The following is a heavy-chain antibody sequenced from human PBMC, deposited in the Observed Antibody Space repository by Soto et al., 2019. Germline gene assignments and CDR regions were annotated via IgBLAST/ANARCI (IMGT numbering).Heavy chain of an antibody. J-gene: IGHJ4*02. CDR2: IYSGGYT. CDR3: GPHPGGGGY. D-gene: IGHD3-10*01. V-gene: IGHV3-53*01. CDR1: GFTVSNNY. Sequence: EVQLVESGGGLIQPGGSLRLSCAVSGFTVSNNYMSWVRQAPGKGLEGVSVIYSGGYTAYGDSVKGRFTISRDNSKNTLYSQKKALGPEASGVFFCGPHPGGGGYWGQGTLVTVSS.